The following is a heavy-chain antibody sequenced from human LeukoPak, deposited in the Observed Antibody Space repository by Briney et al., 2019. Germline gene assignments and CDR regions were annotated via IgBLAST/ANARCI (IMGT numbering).Heavy chain of an antibody. CDR3: ARPYYHDSSGYSYY. D-gene: IGHD3-22*01. J-gene: IGHJ4*02. V-gene: IGHV3-48*04. CDR2: ISSSSSTI. CDR1: GFTFSNYG. Sequence: GGSLRLSCAASGFTFSNYGMNWVRQAPGKGLEWVSYISSSSSTIYYADSVKGRFTISSDNAKNSLYLQMNSLRAEDTAVYYCARPYYHDSSGYSYYWGQGTLVTVSS.